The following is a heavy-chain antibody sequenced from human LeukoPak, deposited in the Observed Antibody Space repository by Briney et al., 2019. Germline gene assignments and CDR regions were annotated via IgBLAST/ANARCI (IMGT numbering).Heavy chain of an antibody. D-gene: IGHD4-17*01. J-gene: IGHJ3*02. V-gene: IGHV4-4*07. CDR1: GGSISSYY. Sequence: PSETLSLTCTVSGGSISSYYWSWIRQPAGKGLEWIGRIYISGSTNYNPSLKSRVTISVDTSKNQFSLKLSSVTAADTAVYYCARGSRATVTRRPYAFDIWGQGTMVTVSS. CDR3: ARGSRATVTRRPYAFDI. CDR2: IYISGST.